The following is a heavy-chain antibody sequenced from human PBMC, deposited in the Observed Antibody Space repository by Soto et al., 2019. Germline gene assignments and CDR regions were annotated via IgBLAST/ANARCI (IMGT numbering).Heavy chain of an antibody. CDR3: ATGQLRRHCSGGSCYYEGYFDY. CDR2: ISGSGGST. Sequence: EVQLLESGGGLVQPGGSLRLSCAASGFTFSSYAMSWVRQAPGKGLEWVSAISGSGGSTYYADSVKGRFTISRDNSKNTLYLKMNSLRAEDTAVYYCATGQLRRHCSGGSCYYEGYFDYWGQGTLVTVSS. D-gene: IGHD2-15*01. CDR1: GFTFSSYA. J-gene: IGHJ4*02. V-gene: IGHV3-23*01.